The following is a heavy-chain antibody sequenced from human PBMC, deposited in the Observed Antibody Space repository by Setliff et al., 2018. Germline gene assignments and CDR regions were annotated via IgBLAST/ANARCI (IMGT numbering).Heavy chain of an antibody. D-gene: IGHD3-16*01. J-gene: IGHJ4*02. CDR3: ARDGGEY. CDR2: ISGSGGAT. Sequence: PGGSLRLSCAASGFTFSSYWMSWVRQAPGKGLEWVSSISGSGGATYYAASVKGRFTISRDNSENTLYLQMNSLRAEDTAVYYCARDGGEYWGQGTLVTVSS. V-gene: IGHV3-23*01. CDR1: GFTFSSYW.